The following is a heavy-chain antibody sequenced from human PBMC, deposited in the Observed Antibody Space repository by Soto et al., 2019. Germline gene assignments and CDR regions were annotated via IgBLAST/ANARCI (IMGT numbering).Heavy chain of an antibody. CDR3: ARGGVDVVATSAFDY. Sequence: GASVKVSCKASGGTFSSYAISWVRQAPGQGLEWMGGIIPIFGTANYAQKFQGRVTITADESTSTVYMDLGSLGSEDTAMYYCARGGVDVVATSAFDYWGQGTLVTVSS. V-gene: IGHV1-69*13. J-gene: IGHJ4*02. CDR1: GGTFSSYA. CDR2: IIPIFGTA. D-gene: IGHD5-12*01.